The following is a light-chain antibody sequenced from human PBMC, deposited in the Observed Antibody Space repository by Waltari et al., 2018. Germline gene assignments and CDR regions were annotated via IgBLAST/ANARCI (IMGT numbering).Light chain of an antibody. CDR2: SNN. Sequence: QSVLTQPPSASGAPGQRVTISCSGSSSSIGSNTVNWYQQLPGTAPKLLIYSNNQRPSGVPDRFSASKSGTSASLAISGLQSEDEADYYCAAWDDSLNGYVFGTGTKVSVL. J-gene: IGLJ1*01. CDR3: AAWDDSLNGYV. V-gene: IGLV1-44*01. CDR1: SSSIGSNT.